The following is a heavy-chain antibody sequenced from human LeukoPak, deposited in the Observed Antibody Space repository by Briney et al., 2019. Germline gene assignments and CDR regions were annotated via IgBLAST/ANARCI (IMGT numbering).Heavy chain of an antibody. CDR1: GFTVSSNY. CDR2: ISGSGGST. D-gene: IGHD3-10*01. J-gene: IGHJ4*02. CDR3: ATPRGQYYYGSVY. V-gene: IGHV3-23*01. Sequence: GGSLRLSCAASGFTVSSNYMSWVRRAPGKGLEWVSAISGSGGSTYYADSVKGRFTISRDNSKNTLYLQMNSLRAEDTAVYHCATPRGQYYYGSVYWGQGTLVTVSS.